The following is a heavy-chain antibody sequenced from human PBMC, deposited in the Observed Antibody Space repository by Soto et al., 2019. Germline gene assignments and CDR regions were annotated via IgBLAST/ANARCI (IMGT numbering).Heavy chain of an antibody. Sequence: QVQLVQSGAEVKKPGSSVKVSCKASGGTFSSYTISWVRQAPGQGLEWMGRIIPILGIANYAQKFQGRVTITADKSTSTAYMELSSLRSEDTAVYYCARDPDIVATILDYWGQGTLVTVSS. CDR3: ARDPDIVATILDY. CDR2: IIPILGIA. V-gene: IGHV1-69*08. D-gene: IGHD5-12*01. J-gene: IGHJ4*02. CDR1: GGTFSSYT.